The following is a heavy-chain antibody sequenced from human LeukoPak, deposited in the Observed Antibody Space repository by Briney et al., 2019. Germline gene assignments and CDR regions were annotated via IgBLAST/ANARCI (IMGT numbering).Heavy chain of an antibody. D-gene: IGHD6-13*01. CDR3: ARGAGSSWYYVDE. Sequence: GGSLRLSCAASGFTFSSYGMHWVRQAPDKGLEWVAVISHDGSDKYYADSVKGRFTISRDNSRNTLYVQINSLRAEDTAVYYCARGAGSSWYYVDEWGEGTLVTVSS. V-gene: IGHV3-30*03. CDR2: ISHDGSDK. J-gene: IGHJ4*02. CDR1: GFTFSSYG.